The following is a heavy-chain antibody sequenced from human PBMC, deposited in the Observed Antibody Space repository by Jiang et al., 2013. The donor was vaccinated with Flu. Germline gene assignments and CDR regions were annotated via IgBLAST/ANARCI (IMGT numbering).Heavy chain of an antibody. Sequence: TLTELSMHWVRQAPGKGLEWMGGFDPEDGETIYAQKFQGRVTMTEDTSTDTAYMELSSLRSEDTAVYYCATVPEGGYGDYVGWFDPWGQGTLVTVSS. CDR3: ATVPEGGYGDYVGWFDP. J-gene: IGHJ5*02. CDR1: TLTELS. CDR2: FDPEDGET. D-gene: IGHD4-17*01. V-gene: IGHV1-24*01.